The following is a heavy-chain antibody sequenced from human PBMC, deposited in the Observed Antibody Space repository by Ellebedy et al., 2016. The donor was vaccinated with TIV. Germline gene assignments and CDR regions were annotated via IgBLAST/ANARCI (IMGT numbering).Heavy chain of an antibody. J-gene: IGHJ6*02. D-gene: IGHD4-17*01. V-gene: IGHV3-30*18. CDR2: VSYVGNNK. CDR3: AKDKVFGDSRWEIDV. CDR1: GFTFSTYG. Sequence: GESLKISCAASGFTFSTYGMHWVRQAPGKGLEWVAVVSYVGNNKYYADSVKGRFTISRDNSENTLYLHMNSLRTEDTAVYYCAKDKVFGDSRWEIDVWGQGTTVTVSS.